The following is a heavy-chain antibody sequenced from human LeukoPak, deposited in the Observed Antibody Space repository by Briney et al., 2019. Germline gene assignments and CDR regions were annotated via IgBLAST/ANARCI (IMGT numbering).Heavy chain of an antibody. Sequence: GGSLRLSCAASGFTFSSYSMNWVRQAPGKGLEWVSGISANGAGTYYADSVRGRFTISSDNSKSTVYLQMSSLRAEDTAIFYCAKGGIYTSTTLEYWGQGTPVTVSS. CDR1: GFTFSSYS. V-gene: IGHV3-23*01. D-gene: IGHD6-13*01. CDR3: AKGGIYTSTTLEY. J-gene: IGHJ4*02. CDR2: ISANGAGT.